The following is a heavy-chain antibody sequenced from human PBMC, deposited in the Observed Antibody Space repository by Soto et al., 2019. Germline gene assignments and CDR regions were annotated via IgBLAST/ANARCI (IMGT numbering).Heavy chain of an antibody. CDR2: ISAYNGNT. Sequence: ASVKVSCKASGYTVTSYGISWVRQAPGQGLEWMGWISAYNGNTNYAQKLQGRVTMTTDTSTSTAYMELRSLRSDDTAVYYCARGGTYYYDSSHKAHDAFDIWGQGTMVTVSS. CDR3: ARGGTYYYDSSHKAHDAFDI. J-gene: IGHJ3*02. D-gene: IGHD3-22*01. CDR1: GYTVTSYG. V-gene: IGHV1-18*04.